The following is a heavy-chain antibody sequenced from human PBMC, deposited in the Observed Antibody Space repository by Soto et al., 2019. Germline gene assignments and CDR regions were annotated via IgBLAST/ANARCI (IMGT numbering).Heavy chain of an antibody. V-gene: IGHV3-23*01. Sequence: GGSLRLSCAASGFTFSNHAMSWVRQAPGKGLEWVSLISGSGGNTNYADSVSGRFTISRDNSKKTVYLQMNSLRGEDTAVYFCARDGLDCSVTTCYGTNYYYYYGLDVWGQGTTVTVSS. CDR3: ARDGLDCSVTTCYGTNYYYYYGLDV. D-gene: IGHD2-2*01. CDR1: GFTFSNHA. J-gene: IGHJ6*02. CDR2: ISGSGGNT.